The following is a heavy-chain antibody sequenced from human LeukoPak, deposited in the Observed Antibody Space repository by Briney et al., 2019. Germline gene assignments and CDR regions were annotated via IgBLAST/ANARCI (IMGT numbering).Heavy chain of an antibody. D-gene: IGHD3-10*01. CDR2: IYGSGAT. J-gene: IGHJ5*01. V-gene: IGHV3-66*01. CDR3: AKGGPSSSYYATWWFDS. Sequence: GRSLRLSCAASGFTVSATYMTWVRHATGKGLEWVSVIYGSGATHYADSVKGRFTISRDTTKNTLDLQIASLRVEDSAVYYCAKGGPSSSYYATWWFDSWGQGTLVTVSS. CDR1: GFTVSATY.